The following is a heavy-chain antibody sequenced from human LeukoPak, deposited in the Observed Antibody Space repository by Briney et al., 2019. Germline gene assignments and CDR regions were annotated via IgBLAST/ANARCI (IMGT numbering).Heavy chain of an antibody. CDR2: IKEDGSQK. D-gene: IGHD3-16*01. V-gene: IGHV3-7*01. Sequence: AGGSLRLSCAASGFNLSSQWMSWVRQAPGKGPEWVANIKEDGSQKSYVDSVKGRFTISRDNAKNSLYLQMNSLRAEDTAVYYCARAFSWGQGTLVTVSS. J-gene: IGHJ5*02. CDR3: ARAFS. CDR1: GFNLSSQW.